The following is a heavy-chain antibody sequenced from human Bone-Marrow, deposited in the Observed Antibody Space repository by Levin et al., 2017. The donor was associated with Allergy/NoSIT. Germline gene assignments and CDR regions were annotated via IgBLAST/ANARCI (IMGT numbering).Heavy chain of an antibody. CDR2: IFHSGGT. D-gene: IGHD3-9*01. CDR1: GDSISSGDHY. V-gene: IGHV4-30-4*01. J-gene: IGHJ4*02. Sequence: SETLSLTCTVSGDSISSGDHYWSWIRQPPGKGLEWIGYIFHSGGTYYNPSLASRIALSVDTSKNQFSLKLSSVTAADTAVYYCVRGPKFYDDILTGRNFDYWGQRSLVTVSS. CDR3: VRGPKFYDDILTGRNFDY.